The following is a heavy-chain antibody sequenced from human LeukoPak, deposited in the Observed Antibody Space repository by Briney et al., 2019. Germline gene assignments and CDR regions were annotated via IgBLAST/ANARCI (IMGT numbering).Heavy chain of an antibody. CDR3: ARGPRSSSSDRILRY. D-gene: IGHD6-6*01. V-gene: IGHV1-46*01. J-gene: IGHJ4*02. CDR2: INPSGGST. CDR1: GYTFTSYY. Sequence: ASVKVSCKASGYTFTSYYMHWVRQAPGEGLEWMGIINPSGGSTSYAQKFQGRVTMTRDMSTSTVYMELSSLRSEDTAVYYCARGPRSSSSDRILRYWGQGTLVTVSS.